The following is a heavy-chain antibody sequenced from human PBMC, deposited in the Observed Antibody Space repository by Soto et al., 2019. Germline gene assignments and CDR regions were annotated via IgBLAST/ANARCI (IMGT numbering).Heavy chain of an antibody. CDR1: GGSFSGYY. V-gene: IGHV4-34*01. D-gene: IGHD3-10*01. Sequence: PSETLSLTCAVYGGSFSGYYWSWIRQPPGKGLEWIGEINHSGSTNSNPSLKSRVSISGGTSNNQFSLKLSSVTAADTAVYYCARGRGDGYNQHWFFDLWGRGALVTVS. J-gene: IGHJ2*01. CDR2: INHSGST. CDR3: ARGRGDGYNQHWFFDL.